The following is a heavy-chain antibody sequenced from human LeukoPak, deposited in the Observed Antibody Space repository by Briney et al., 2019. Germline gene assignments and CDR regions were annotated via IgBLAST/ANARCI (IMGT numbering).Heavy chain of an antibody. CDR2: IYPGDSDT. D-gene: IGHD4-17*01. CDR1: GCSFTSYW. V-gene: IGHV5-51*01. CDR3: ARHPHYGAPLGGYYYMDV. Sequence: GESLKISCKGSGCSFTSYWIGWVRQMPGKGLEWMGIIYPGDSDTRYSPSFQGQVTISADKSISTAYLQWSSLKASDTAMYYCARHPHYGAPLGGYYYMDVWGTGTTVTVSS. J-gene: IGHJ6*03.